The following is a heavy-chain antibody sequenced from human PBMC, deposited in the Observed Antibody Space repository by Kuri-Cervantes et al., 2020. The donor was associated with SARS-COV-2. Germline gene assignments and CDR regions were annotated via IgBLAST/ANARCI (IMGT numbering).Heavy chain of an antibody. J-gene: IGHJ4*02. CDR2: IYYSGST. D-gene: IGHD3-10*01. CDR3: ARVLWFGELWAVGATEYYFDY. V-gene: IGHV4-59*01. Sequence: GSLRLSCTVSGGSISSYYWSWIRQPPGKGLEWIGYIYYSGSTNYNPPLKSRVTISVDTSKNQFSLKLSSVTAADTAVYYCARVLWFGELWAVGATEYYFDYWGQGTLVTVSS. CDR1: GGSISSYY.